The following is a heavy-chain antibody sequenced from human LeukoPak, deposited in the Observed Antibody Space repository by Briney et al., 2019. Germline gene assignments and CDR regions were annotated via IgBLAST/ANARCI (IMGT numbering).Heavy chain of an antibody. CDR3: ARGDGWELFNGPFDY. D-gene: IGHD1-26*01. Sequence: GGSLRLSCAASGFTFSSYSMNWVRQAPGKGLEWVSSISSSSSYIYYADSVKGRFTISRDNAKNSLYLQMNSLRAEDTAVYYCARGDGWELFNGPFDYWGQGTLVTVSS. CDR1: GFTFSSYS. V-gene: IGHV3-21*01. CDR2: ISSSSSYI. J-gene: IGHJ4*02.